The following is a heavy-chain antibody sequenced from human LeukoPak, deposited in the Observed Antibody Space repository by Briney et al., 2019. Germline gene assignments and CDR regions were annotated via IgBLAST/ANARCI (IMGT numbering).Heavy chain of an antibody. V-gene: IGHV4-59*01. Sequence: PSETLSLTYTVSGGSISSYYWSWIRQPPGKGLEWIGYIYYSGSTNYNPSLKSRVTISVDTSKNQFSLKLSSVTAADTAVYYCARVRTGKSGSGRTLDYWGQGTLVTVSS. CDR2: IYYSGST. CDR3: ARVRTGKSGSGRTLDY. CDR1: GGSISSYY. D-gene: IGHD3-10*01. J-gene: IGHJ4*02.